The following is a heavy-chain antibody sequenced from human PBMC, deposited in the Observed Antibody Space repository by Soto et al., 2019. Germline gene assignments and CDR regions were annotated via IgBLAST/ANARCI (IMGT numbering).Heavy chain of an antibody. Sequence: QVQLVESGGGVVQPGRSLRLSCAASGFTFRKYDINWVRQAPGKGLEWLAVIASDGGSKYYADSVKGRFTISRDNSKNTLYLKMNSLRGEDTAMYYCARDPPAGDGYNYCFDYWGQGTLVTVSS. J-gene: IGHJ4*02. V-gene: IGHV3-30-3*01. CDR3: ARDPPAGDGYNYCFDY. D-gene: IGHD5-12*01. CDR1: GFTFRKYD. CDR2: IASDGGSK.